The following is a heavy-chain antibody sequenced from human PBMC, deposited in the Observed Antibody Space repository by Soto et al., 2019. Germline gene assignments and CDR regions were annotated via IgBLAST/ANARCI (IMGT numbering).Heavy chain of an antibody. V-gene: IGHV4-31*03. CDR1: GGSVSSVGYY. Sequence: PSETLSLTCTVSGGSVSSVGYYWSWIRHHPGKGLEWIGYIYYSGSTYYNPSLKSRVTISVDTSKNQFSLKLSSVTAADTAVYYCASFNKIYGDHDYYYSYGMHVWCQRTTVS. CDR3: ASFNKIYGDHDYYYSYGMHV. CDR2: IYYSGST. J-gene: IGHJ6*02. D-gene: IGHD4-17*01.